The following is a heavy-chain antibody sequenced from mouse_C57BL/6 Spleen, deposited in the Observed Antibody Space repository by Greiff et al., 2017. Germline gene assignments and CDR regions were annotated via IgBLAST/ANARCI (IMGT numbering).Heavy chain of an antibody. Sequence: EVKVEESGEGLVKPGGSLKLSCAASGFTFSSYAMSWVRQTPEKRLEWVAYISSGGDYIYYADTVKGRFTIARDNARNTLYLQMSSLKSEDTAIYYCTRESYYDYDGFAYWGQGTLVTVSA. J-gene: IGHJ3*01. V-gene: IGHV5-9-1*02. CDR2: ISSGGDYI. CDR3: TRESYYDYDGFAY. D-gene: IGHD2-4*01. CDR1: GFTFSSYA.